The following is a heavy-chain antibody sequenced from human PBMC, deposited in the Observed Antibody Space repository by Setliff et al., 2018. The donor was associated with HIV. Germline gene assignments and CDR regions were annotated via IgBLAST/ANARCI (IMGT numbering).Heavy chain of an antibody. Sequence: QPGGSLRLSCAASGFSVSYKYMSWVRQAPGKGLEGVSVIYSDDSTYYADSVKGRFTISRDNSKNTLYLQMDSRRGEDTAVYYCAGRSSGYHYVVYWGQGTLVTVSS. CDR1: GFSVSYKY. CDR3: AGRSSGYHYVVY. J-gene: IGHJ4*02. D-gene: IGHD3-22*01. V-gene: IGHV3-66*01. CDR2: IYSDDST.